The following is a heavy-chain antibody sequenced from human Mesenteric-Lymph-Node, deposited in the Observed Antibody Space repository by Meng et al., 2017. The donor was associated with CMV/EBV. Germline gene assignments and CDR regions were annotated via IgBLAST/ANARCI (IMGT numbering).Heavy chain of an antibody. D-gene: IGHD2-2*01. CDR1: GGSVSSGSYY. CDR2: ISGGGGGT. J-gene: IGHJ4*02. CDR3: AKDLGSSSTSRTLDQ. V-gene: IGHV3-23*01. Sequence: GGSLRLSCTVSGGSVSSGSYYWSWIRQPPGKGLEWVSGISGGGGGTYYADSVKGRFTISRDNSGNTLSLQMNSLRAEDTAVYYCAKDLGSSSTSRTLDQWGRGTLVTVSS.